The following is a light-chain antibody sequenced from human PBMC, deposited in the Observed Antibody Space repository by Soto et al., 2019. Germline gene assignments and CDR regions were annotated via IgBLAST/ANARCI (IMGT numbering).Light chain of an antibody. CDR3: CSYAGDTTFFV. Sequence: QSVLTQPASMSGSPGQSITISCTGTSSDVGGYYPVSWFQQHPGKAPKLIIYEVNKRPSGVSDRFSGSKSGNTASLTISGLQAADEAEYYCCSYAGDTTFFVFGTGTKVTXL. J-gene: IGLJ1*01. CDR2: EVN. V-gene: IGLV2-23*02. CDR1: SSDVGGYYP.